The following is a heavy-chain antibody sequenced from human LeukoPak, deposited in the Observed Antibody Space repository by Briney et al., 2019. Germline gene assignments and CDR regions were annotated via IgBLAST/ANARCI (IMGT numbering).Heavy chain of an antibody. V-gene: IGHV3-74*01. D-gene: IGHD6-13*01. CDR2: IKTDGSST. CDR1: GFTFSSYW. Sequence: GGSLRLSCAASGFTFSSYWMHWVRHAPGKGLVWVSRIKTDGSSTSYADSVKGRFTISRGNAKNTLYLQMNSLRAEDTAMYYCAIIAAAGTGPWGQGTLVTVSS. J-gene: IGHJ5*02. CDR3: AIIAAAGTGP.